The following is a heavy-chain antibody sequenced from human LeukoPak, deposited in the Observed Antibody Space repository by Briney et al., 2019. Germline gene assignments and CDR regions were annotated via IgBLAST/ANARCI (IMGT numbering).Heavy chain of an antibody. J-gene: IGHJ2*01. V-gene: IGHV3-73*01. D-gene: IGHD2-15*01. CDR2: IRSKANSYAT. Sequence: GGSRRLSCAASGFTFSGSAMHWVRQASGKGLEWVGRIRSKANSYATAYAASVKGRFTISRDDSKNTAYLQMNSLKTEDTAVYYCTRPVVAAPYRSRHWYFDLWGRGTLVTVSS. CDR1: GFTFSGSA. CDR3: TRPVVAAPYRSRHWYFDL.